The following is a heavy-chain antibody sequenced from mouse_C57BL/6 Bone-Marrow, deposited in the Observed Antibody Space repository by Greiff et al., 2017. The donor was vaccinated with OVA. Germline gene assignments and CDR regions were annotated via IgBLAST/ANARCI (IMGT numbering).Heavy chain of an antibody. Sequence: EVQRVESVAELVRPGASVKLSCTASGFNIKNTYMHWVKQRPEQGLEWIGRIDPANGNTKYAPKFQGKATITADTSSNTAYLQLSSLTSEDTAIYYCACIYYGNYWFAYWGQGTLVTVSA. J-gene: IGHJ3*01. D-gene: IGHD2-1*01. CDR1: GFNIKNTY. CDR3: ACIYYGNYWFAY. CDR2: IDPANGNT. V-gene: IGHV14-3*01.